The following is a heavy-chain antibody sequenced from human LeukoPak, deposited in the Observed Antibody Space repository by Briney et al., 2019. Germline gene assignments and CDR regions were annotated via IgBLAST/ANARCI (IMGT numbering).Heavy chain of an antibody. CDR2: IYYSGST. CDR3: AKDTAIGGGNFFLDY. J-gene: IGHJ4*02. Sequence: SETLSLTCTVSGVSISGYYWSWIRQPPGKGLEWIGYIYYSGSTNYDPSLKGRVTISVDTSKNQFSLKLTSVTAADTAVYFCAKDTAIGGGNFFLDYGAKEPLVTVSS. CDR1: GVSISGYY. V-gene: IGHV4-59*01. D-gene: IGHD5-18*01.